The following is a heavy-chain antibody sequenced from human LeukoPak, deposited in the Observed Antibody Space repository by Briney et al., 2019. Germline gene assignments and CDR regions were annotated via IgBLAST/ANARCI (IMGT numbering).Heavy chain of an antibody. J-gene: IGHJ5*02. CDR1: GYTFTRYG. V-gene: IGHV1-18*04. D-gene: IGHD3-9*01. CDR2: ISAYNGNT. Sequence: ASVKVSCKASGYTFTRYGISWVRQAPGQGLERMGWISAYNGNTNYAQNLQGRVTMTTDTSTSTAYMELRSLRSDDTAVYYCARGFWAGDILTGYYWMPPAPFDPGGEGTLVTVSS. CDR3: ARGFWAGDILTGYYWMPPAPFDP.